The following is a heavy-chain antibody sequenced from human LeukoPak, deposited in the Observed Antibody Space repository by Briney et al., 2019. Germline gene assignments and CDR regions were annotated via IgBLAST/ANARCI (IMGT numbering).Heavy chain of an antibody. CDR3: ARETREQWLVFLDY. CDR2: IWYGGTNK. D-gene: IGHD6-19*01. CDR1: GFTFSSYG. J-gene: IGHJ4*02. V-gene: IGHV3-33*08. Sequence: GGSLRLSCAASGFTFSSYGMHWVRQAPGKGLEWVAVIWYGGTNKYYADSVKGRFTISRDNSKNTLYLQMNSLRAEDTAVYYCARETREQWLVFLDYWGQGTLVTVSS.